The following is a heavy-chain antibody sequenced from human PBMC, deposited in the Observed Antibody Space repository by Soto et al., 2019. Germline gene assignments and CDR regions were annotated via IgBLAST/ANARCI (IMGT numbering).Heavy chain of an antibody. CDR1: GFTFSSYA. D-gene: IGHD4-17*01. V-gene: IGHV3-23*01. J-gene: IGHJ5*02. CDR3: AKDPITVTGGINWFDP. Sequence: EVQLLESGGGLVQPGGSLRLSCAASGFTFSSYAMSWVRQAPGKGLEWVSAISGSGGSTYYADSVKGRFTISRDNSKNTLYLQMNSLRAEDTAVYYCAKDPITVTGGINWFDPWGQGTLVTVSS. CDR2: ISGSGGST.